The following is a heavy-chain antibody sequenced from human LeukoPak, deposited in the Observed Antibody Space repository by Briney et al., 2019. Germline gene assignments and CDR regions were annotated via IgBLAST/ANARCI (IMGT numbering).Heavy chain of an antibody. V-gene: IGHV4-30-4*07. CDR1: GGSISSGGYS. D-gene: IGHD3-16*02. J-gene: IGHJ6*03. CDR2: IYYSGST. Sequence: PSETLSLTYAVSGGSISSGGYSWSWIRQPPGKGLEWIGYIYYSGSTYYNPSLKSRVTISVDTSKNQFSLKLSSVTAADTAVYYCARIYPDYYYYMDVWGKGTTVTVSS. CDR3: ARIYPDYYYYMDV.